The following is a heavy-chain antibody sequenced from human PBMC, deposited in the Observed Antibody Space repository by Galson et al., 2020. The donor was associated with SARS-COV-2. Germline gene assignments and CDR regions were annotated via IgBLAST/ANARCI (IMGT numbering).Heavy chain of an antibody. CDR2: ISGSGGST. D-gene: IGHD4-17*01. CDR1: GFTFSSYA. J-gene: IGHJ4*02. Sequence: GESLKISCAASGFTFSSYAMSWVRQAPGKGLEWVSAISGSGGSTYYADSVKGRFTISRDNSKNTLYLQMNSLRAEDTAVYYCAKDALAARATVTTLQDYWGQGTLVTVSS. V-gene: IGHV3-23*01. CDR3: AKDALAARATVTTLQDY.